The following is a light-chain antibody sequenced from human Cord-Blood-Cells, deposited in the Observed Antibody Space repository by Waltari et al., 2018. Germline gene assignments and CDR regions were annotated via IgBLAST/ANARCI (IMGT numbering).Light chain of an antibody. Sequence: QSVLTQPPSASGTPGQRVTIPCSGSSSNIGSNPVNWYQQPPGTAPKLLIYRNNQRPSGVPDRFSGSKSGTSASLAISGLQAEDEADYYCAAWDDSLNGPVFGTGTKVTVL. J-gene: IGLJ1*01. CDR3: AAWDDSLNGPV. CDR2: RNN. V-gene: IGLV1-44*01. CDR1: SSNIGSNP.